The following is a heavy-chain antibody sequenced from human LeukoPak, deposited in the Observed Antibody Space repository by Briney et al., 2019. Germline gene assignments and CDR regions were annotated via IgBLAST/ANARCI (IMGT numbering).Heavy chain of an antibody. CDR2: INPNSGGT. Sequence: ASVKVSWKASGYTFTGYYMHWVRQAPGQGLEWMGWINPNSGGTNYAQKFQGRVTMTRDTSISTAYMELSRLRSDDTAVYYCARDSSSWYRGVGGYWGQGTLVTVSS. V-gene: IGHV1-2*02. J-gene: IGHJ4*02. CDR1: GYTFTGYY. CDR3: ARDSSSWYRGVGGY. D-gene: IGHD6-13*01.